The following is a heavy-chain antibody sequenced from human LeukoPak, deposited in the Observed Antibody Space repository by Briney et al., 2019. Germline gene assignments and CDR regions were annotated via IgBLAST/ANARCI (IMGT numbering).Heavy chain of an antibody. V-gene: IGHV4-39*07. D-gene: IGHD3-22*01. CDR1: GGSISNRNYH. CDR2: ICSSGSA. J-gene: IGHJ4*02. Sequence: SETLSLTCTVSGGSISNRNYHWGWIRQPPGKGLEWIGSICSSGSAYYNPSLKSRVTMSVDTSKNQFSLKLSSVTAADTAVYYCARGAYYDSRGYYYVFDYWGQGTLVTVSS. CDR3: ARGAYYDSRGYYYVFDY.